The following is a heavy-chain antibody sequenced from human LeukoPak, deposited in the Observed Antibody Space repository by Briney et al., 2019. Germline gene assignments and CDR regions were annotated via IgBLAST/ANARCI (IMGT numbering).Heavy chain of an antibody. Sequence: SETLSLTCTVSGGSISSYYWSWIRQPPGKGLEWIGYIYYSGSTYYNPSLKSRVTISVDTSKNQFSLKLSSVTAADTAVYYCARPTYYYDSSGYYYEAFGIWGQGTMVTVSS. CDR2: IYYSGST. CDR3: ARPTYYYDSSGYYYEAFGI. J-gene: IGHJ3*02. CDR1: GGSISSYY. D-gene: IGHD3-22*01. V-gene: IGHV4-59*12.